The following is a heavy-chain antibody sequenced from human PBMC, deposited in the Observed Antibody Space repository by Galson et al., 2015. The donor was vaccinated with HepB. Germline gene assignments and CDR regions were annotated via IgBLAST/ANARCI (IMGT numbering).Heavy chain of an antibody. J-gene: IGHJ6*03. V-gene: IGHV3-48*02. CDR3: ARGPRVRGVITYYYYYYMDV. CDR2: ISSTTSTI. Sequence: SLRLSCAASGFTFSSYSMNWVRQAPGKGLEWVSYISSTTSTIYYADSVKGRFTISRDNAKNSLYLQMKSLRDEDTAVYYCARGPRVRGVITYYYYYYMDVWGKGTTVTVSS. D-gene: IGHD3-10*01. CDR1: GFTFSSYS.